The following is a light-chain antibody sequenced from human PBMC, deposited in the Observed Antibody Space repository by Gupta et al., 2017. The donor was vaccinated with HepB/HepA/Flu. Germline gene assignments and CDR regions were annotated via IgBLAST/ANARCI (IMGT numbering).Light chain of an antibody. V-gene: IGLV3-19*01. Sequence: SSELTQDPAVSVALGQTARITRQGDSLRSYYASWYQQKPGQAPVLVIYGKNNRPSGIPDRFSGYSSGNTASLTITGAQAEDEADYYCNSRDSSDNHLVFGTGTKVTVL. CDR1: SLRSYY. CDR2: GKN. J-gene: IGLJ1*01. CDR3: NSRDSSDNHLV.